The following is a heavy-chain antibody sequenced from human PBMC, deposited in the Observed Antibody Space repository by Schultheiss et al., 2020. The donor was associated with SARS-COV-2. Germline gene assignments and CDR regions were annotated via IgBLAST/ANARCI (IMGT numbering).Heavy chain of an antibody. CDR2: IYPGDSDT. D-gene: IGHD1-7*01. Sequence: GESLKISCKGSGYSFSSYWLGWVRQMPGKGLEWMGIIYPGDSDTRYSPSFQGQVTISADKSISTAYLQWSSLKASDTAMYYCARRAGTTLYNYYDMDVWGQGTTVTVSS. V-gene: IGHV5-51*01. J-gene: IGHJ6*02. CDR1: GYSFSSYW. CDR3: ARRAGTTLYNYYDMDV.